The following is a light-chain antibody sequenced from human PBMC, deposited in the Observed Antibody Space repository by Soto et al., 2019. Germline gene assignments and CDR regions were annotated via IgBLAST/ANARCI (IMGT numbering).Light chain of an antibody. CDR2: GAS. V-gene: IGKV3-20*01. CDR3: QQSFIAPWT. J-gene: IGKJ1*01. CDR1: QSVSSSY. Sequence: EIVLTQSPGTLSLSPGERATLSCRASQSVSSSYLAWYQQKPGQAPRLLIYGASSRATGIPDRFSGSGSGTDFTLTISSLQPEDFATYYCQQSFIAPWTFGQGTKVEIK.